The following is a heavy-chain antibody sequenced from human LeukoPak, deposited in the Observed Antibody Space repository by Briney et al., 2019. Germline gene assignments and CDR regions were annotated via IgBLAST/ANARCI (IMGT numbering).Heavy chain of an antibody. Sequence: SETLSLTCTVSGGSISSSSYYWGWIRQPPGKGLEWIGSIYYSGSTYYNPSLKSRVTISVDTSKNQFSLKLSSVTAADTAVYYCARGFLIFDYWGQGTLVTVSS. J-gene: IGHJ4*02. CDR1: GGSISSSSYY. D-gene: IGHD2/OR15-2a*01. CDR2: IYYSGST. V-gene: IGHV4-39*07. CDR3: ARGFLIFDY.